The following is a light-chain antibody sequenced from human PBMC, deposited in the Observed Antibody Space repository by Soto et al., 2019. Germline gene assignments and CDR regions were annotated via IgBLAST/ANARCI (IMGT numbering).Light chain of an antibody. CDR1: SSDVGGFDH. V-gene: IGLV2-14*03. CDR2: DVS. Sequence: QSVLTQPASVSGSPGQSITISCTGASSDVGGFDHVSWYQQHPGKVPRLLIYDVSSRPSGVSDRLSGSKTGNTASLTISWLQAEDEADYYCNSFTTTNTYVFGTGTKVTVL. CDR3: NSFTTTNTYV. J-gene: IGLJ1*01.